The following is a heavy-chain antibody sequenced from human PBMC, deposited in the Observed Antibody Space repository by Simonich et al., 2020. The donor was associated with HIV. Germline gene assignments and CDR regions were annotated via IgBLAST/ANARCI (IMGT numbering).Heavy chain of an antibody. CDR3: ARGFYQRLYYFDY. Sequence: QVQLQQWGAGLLKPSETLSLTCAVYGGSVSGYYWSWIRQPPGKGLEWIGKINHSGSTNYNPSLKSRVTISVDTSKNQFSLKLSSVTAADTAVYYCARGFYQRLYYFDYWGQGTLVTVSS. CDR1: GGSVSGYY. J-gene: IGHJ4*02. D-gene: IGHD2-2*01. V-gene: IGHV4-34*01. CDR2: INHSGST.